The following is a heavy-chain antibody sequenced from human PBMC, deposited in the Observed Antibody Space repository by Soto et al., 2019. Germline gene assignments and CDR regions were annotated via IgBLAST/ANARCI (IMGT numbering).Heavy chain of an antibody. Sequence: PGGSLRLSCAASGFTFSSYSMNWVRQAPGKGLEWVSSISSSSSYIYYADSVKGRFTISRDNAKNSLYLQMNSLRAEDTAVYYCARAPSIAARGYYYYGMDVWGQGTTVTVSS. D-gene: IGHD6-6*01. V-gene: IGHV3-21*01. CDR2: ISSSSSYI. J-gene: IGHJ6*02. CDR1: GFTFSSYS. CDR3: ARAPSIAARGYYYYGMDV.